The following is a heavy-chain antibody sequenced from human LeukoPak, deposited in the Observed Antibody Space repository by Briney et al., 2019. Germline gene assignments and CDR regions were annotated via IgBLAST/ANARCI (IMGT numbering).Heavy chain of an antibody. CDR2: ISSSSSYI. J-gene: IGHJ4*02. Sequence: GGSLRLSCAASGFTFSSYSMNWVRQAPGKGLEWVSSISSSSSYIYYADSVKGRFTISRDNAKNSLYLQMNSLRAEDTAVYYCASGLYPWYFDYWGQGTLVTVSS. CDR1: GFTFSSYS. CDR3: ASGLYPWYFDY. V-gene: IGHV3-21*01.